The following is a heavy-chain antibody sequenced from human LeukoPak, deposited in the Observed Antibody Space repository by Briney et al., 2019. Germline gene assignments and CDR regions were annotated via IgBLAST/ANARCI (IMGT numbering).Heavy chain of an antibody. V-gene: IGHV4-59*01. CDR2: IYYSGST. Sequence: MASETLSPTCTVSGGSISSYYWSWIRQPPGKGLEWIGYIYYSGSTNYNPSLKSRVTISVDTSKNQFSLKLSSVTAADTAVYYCARDRSINYGMDVWGQGTTVTVSS. D-gene: IGHD6-6*01. CDR3: ARDRSINYGMDV. CDR1: GGSISSYY. J-gene: IGHJ6*02.